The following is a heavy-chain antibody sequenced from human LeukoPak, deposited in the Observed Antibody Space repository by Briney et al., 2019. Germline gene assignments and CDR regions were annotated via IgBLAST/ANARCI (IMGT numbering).Heavy chain of an antibody. CDR3: AELGITMIGGV. V-gene: IGHV3-21*01. CDR1: GFTFSTYS. Sequence: GGSLRLSCAASGFTFSTYSMNWVRQAPGKGLEWVSSISSSSNYIYYADSVKGRFTISRDNAKNSLYLQMNSLRAEDTAVYYCAELGITMIGGVWGKGTTVTISS. D-gene: IGHD3-10*02. CDR2: ISSSSNYI. J-gene: IGHJ6*04.